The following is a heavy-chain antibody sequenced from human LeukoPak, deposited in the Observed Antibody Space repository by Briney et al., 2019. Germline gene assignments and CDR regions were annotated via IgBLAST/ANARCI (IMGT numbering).Heavy chain of an antibody. CDR2: ISGSGGST. CDR3: AKDEAYSYGYSVF. Sequence: PGGSLRLSCAASGFTLSSYAMSWVRQAPGKGLEWVSAISGSGGSTYYADSVKGRFTISRDNSKNTLYLQMNSLRAEDTAVYYCAKDEAYSYGYSVFWGQGTLVTASS. V-gene: IGHV3-23*01. D-gene: IGHD5-18*01. J-gene: IGHJ4*02. CDR1: GFTLSSYA.